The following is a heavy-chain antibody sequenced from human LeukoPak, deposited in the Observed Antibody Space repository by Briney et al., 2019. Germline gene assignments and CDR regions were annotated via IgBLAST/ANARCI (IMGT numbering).Heavy chain of an antibody. CDR3: ARHPRYSGGGHYFDY. V-gene: IGHV5-51*01. CDR1: GYTFTNYW. J-gene: IGHJ4*02. CDR2: IYAGDSDT. Sequence: GESLKISCKGSGYTFTNYWIGWVRQMPGKGLEWMGIIYAGDSDTRYSPSFQGQVTISADKSISTAYLQWSSLKASDTAIYYCARHPRYSGGGHYFDYWGQGTLVTVSS. D-gene: IGHD6-19*01.